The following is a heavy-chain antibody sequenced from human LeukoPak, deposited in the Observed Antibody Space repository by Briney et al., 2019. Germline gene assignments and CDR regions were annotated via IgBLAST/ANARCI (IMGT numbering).Heavy chain of an antibody. CDR1: GGSISSYY. Sequence: SETLSLTCTVSGGSISSYYWSWIRQPAGKGLEWIGRIYTSGSTNYNPSLKSRVTMSVDTSKNQFSLKLSSVTAADTAVYYCARASNGGYDGSGYYYYYFDYWGQGTLVTVSS. V-gene: IGHV4-4*07. CDR2: IYTSGST. CDR3: ARASNGGYDGSGYYYYYFDY. J-gene: IGHJ4*02. D-gene: IGHD3-22*01.